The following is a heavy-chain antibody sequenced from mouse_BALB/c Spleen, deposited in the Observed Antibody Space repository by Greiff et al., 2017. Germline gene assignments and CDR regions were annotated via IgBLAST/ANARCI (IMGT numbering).Heavy chain of an antibody. CDR1: GFTFSDYY. V-gene: IGHV5-4*02. D-gene: IGHD4-1*01. Sequence: EVKLVESGGGLVKPGGSLKLSCAASGFTFSDYYMYWVRQTPEKRLEWVATISDGGSYTYYPDSVKGRFTISRDNAKNNLYLQMSSLKSEDTAMYYCARGTGTGYFDVWGAGTTVTVSS. CDR3: ARGTGTGYFDV. CDR2: ISDGGSYT. J-gene: IGHJ1*01.